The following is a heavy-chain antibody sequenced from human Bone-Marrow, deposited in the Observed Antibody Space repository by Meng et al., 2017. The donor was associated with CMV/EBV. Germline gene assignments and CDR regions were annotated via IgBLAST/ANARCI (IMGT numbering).Heavy chain of an antibody. CDR3: ARDKRDYDFWSGYPPYYYYYGMDV. J-gene: IGHJ6*02. Sequence: GESLKISCAASGFTFSSYSMNWVRQAPGKGLEWVSSISSSSSYIYYADSVKGRFTISRDNAKNSLYLQMNSLRAEDTAVYYCARDKRDYDFWSGYPPYYYYYGMDVWGQGTTVTVYS. D-gene: IGHD3-3*01. CDR1: GFTFSSYS. CDR2: ISSSSSYI. V-gene: IGHV3-21*01.